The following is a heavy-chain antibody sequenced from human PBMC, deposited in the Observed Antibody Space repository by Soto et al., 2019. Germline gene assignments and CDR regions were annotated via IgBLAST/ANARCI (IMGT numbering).Heavy chain of an antibody. CDR1: GCPFIGCY. D-gene: IGHD1-7*01. Sequence: VKVSCKATGCPFIGCYIHSVRQSPGRGLEWVGWINPDSGGTNYAQKFQGRVTMTRDPSISTAYMELNRLTSDHTAVYFCETVGITGTAAFHLWGQGTLVTVSS. J-gene: IGHJ4*02. CDR3: ETVGITGTAAFHL. CDR2: INPDSGGT. V-gene: IGHV1-2*02.